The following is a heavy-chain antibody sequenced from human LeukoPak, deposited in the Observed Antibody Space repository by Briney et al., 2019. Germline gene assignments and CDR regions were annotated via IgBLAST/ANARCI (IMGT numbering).Heavy chain of an antibody. V-gene: IGHV1-2*02. CDR3: ARSGDYPFGY. CDR2: ISPNRGGT. Sequence: ASVKVSCKASVDTVIGYYMHWVRQAPGQRREWMGWISPNRGGTNYAQKLQGTVTMTRDTSISTAYMELSRLRSDDTAVYYCARSGDYPFGYWGQGTLVTVSS. J-gene: IGHJ4*02. D-gene: IGHD4-17*01. CDR1: VDTVIGYY.